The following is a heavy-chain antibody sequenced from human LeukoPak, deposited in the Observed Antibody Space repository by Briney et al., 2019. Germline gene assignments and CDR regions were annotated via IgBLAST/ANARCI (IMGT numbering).Heavy chain of an antibody. CDR3: ARATTAYSGLIDY. D-gene: IGHD2-21*01. Sequence: ASVKVSCKASGYSFTSYSITWVRQAPGQGLEWMGWISAYNGRTNYALKFQGRVTTTTDTSTSTAYMELRSLRSDDTAVYYCARATTAYSGLIDYWGQGALVTVSS. V-gene: IGHV1-18*01. J-gene: IGHJ4*02. CDR2: ISAYNGRT. CDR1: GYSFTSYS.